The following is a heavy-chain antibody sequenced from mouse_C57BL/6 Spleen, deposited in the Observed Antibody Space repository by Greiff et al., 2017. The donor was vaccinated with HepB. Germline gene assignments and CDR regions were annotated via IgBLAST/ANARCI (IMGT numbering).Heavy chain of an antibody. CDR3: ARVLWSLMDY. CDR2: IWSGGST. Sequence: QVQLQQSGPGLVQPSQSLSITCTVSGFSLTSYGVHWVRQSPGKGLEWLGVIWSGGSTDYNAALISRLSISKDNSKSQVFFKMNSLQADDTAIYYCARVLWSLMDYWGQGTSVTVSS. J-gene: IGHJ4*01. D-gene: IGHD1-1*02. V-gene: IGHV2-2*01. CDR1: GFSLTSYG.